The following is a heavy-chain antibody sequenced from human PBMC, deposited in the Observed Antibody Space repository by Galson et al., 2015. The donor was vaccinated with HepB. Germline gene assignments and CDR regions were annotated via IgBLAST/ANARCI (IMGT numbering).Heavy chain of an antibody. CDR2: MSYSGTT. CDR1: DGSITTTGYY. CDR3: ATGYISKWSSSYYFEY. V-gene: IGHV4-39*01. J-gene: IGHJ4*02. D-gene: IGHD3-3*02. Sequence: SETLSLTCNVSDGSITTTGYYWGWIRQPPGKGLECLGTMSYSGTTYYNPSLKSRVTISVDTSGNQFSLKLSSVTAADTAVYYCATGYISKWSSSYYFEYWGQGTLVTVSS.